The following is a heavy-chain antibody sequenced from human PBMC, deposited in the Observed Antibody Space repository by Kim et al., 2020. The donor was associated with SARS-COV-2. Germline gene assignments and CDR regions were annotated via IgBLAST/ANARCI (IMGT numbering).Heavy chain of an antibody. D-gene: IGHD2-15*01. Sequence: SETLSLTCAVYGGSFSGYYWSWIRQPPGKGLEWIGEINHSGSTNYNPSLKSRVTISVDTSKNQFSLKLSSVTAADTAVYYCARGRHIVVVVAAPMDYYYG. J-gene: IGHJ6*01. CDR3: ARGRHIVVVVAAPMDYYYG. CDR2: INHSGST. V-gene: IGHV4-34*01. CDR1: GGSFSGYY.